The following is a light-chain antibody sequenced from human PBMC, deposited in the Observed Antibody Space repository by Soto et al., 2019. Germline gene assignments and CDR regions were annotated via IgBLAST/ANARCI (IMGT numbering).Light chain of an antibody. CDR2: EVS. CDR1: SSDVGRYNY. CDR3: NSYTSSTAYV. V-gene: IGLV2-14*01. Sequence: QSVLTQPASVSGSPGQSITISCTGSSSDVGRYNYVSWYQLHPGKAPKLIIYEVSNRPSGVSNRFSGSKSGNTASLTISALRAEDEADYYCNSYTSSTAYVFGTGTKVTVL. J-gene: IGLJ1*01.